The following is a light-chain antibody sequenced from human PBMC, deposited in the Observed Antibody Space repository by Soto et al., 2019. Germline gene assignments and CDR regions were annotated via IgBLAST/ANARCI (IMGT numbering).Light chain of an antibody. Sequence: DIQMTQSPSILSASVGDRVTITCRASQSISSWLAWYQQKPGKAPKLLIYGASTLQSGVPSRFSGSGSGTDYTLTISSLQPEDFATYYCQQSYRTPTFGQGTKVDI. CDR3: QQSYRTPT. CDR1: QSISSW. V-gene: IGKV1-39*01. CDR2: GAS. J-gene: IGKJ1*01.